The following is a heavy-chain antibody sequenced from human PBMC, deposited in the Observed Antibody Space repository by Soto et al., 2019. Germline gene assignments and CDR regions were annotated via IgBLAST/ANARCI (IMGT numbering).Heavy chain of an antibody. CDR3: ARDIGFDYVN. J-gene: IGHJ4*02. D-gene: IGHD3-16*01. CDR2: IKEDGSEI. CDR1: GFNVRSYW. Sequence: LRLSCAVSGFNVRSYWMSWVHQAPGKGLEWVASIKEDGSEIYYLQSVRGRFAIPRDSAGNALQLAMNYLSAEDTATYFCARDIGFDYVNWGQGTLVTVSS. V-gene: IGHV3-7*01.